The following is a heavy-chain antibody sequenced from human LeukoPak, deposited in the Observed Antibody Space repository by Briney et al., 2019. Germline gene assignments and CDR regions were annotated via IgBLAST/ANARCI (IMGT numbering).Heavy chain of an antibody. CDR2: LYSGGST. CDR3: ASRSKGHYYGMDV. D-gene: IGHD4-11*01. CDR1: GFTVSGNY. V-gene: IGHV3-66*01. J-gene: IGHJ6*02. Sequence: GGSLRLSCAASGFTVSGNYMSWVRQAPGKGLEWVSLLYSGGSTYYADSVKGRFSISRDNSKNTLYLQMNSLRAEATAVYYCASRSKGHYYGMDVWGQGTTVTVSS.